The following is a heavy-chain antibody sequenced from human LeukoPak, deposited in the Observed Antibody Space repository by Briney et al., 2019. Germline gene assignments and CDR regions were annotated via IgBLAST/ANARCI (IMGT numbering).Heavy chain of an antibody. CDR2: INPNSGGT. D-gene: IGHD4-17*01. CDR3: ARDDNGDSTTWFDY. V-gene: IGHV1-2*04. J-gene: IGHJ4*02. CDR1: GYTFNGYY. Sequence: GASVKVSCKASGYTFNGYYMHWVRQAPGQGLEWIGWINPNSGGTNYAQKFQGWVTMTRDTSISTAYMELSRLRSDDTTVYYCARDDNGDSTTWFDYWGQGTLVTVSS.